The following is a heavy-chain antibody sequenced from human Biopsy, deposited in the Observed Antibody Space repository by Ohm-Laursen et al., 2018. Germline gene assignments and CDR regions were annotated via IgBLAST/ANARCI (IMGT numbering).Heavy chain of an antibody. J-gene: IGHJ5*02. CDR3: ARGYSRRVSIFEASIYWFDT. D-gene: IGHD6-6*01. V-gene: IGHV1-8*01. CDR1: GYSFSTYD. CDR2: MIPSSGKT. Sequence: GASVKVSCKASGYSFSTYDVNWVRQARGQGLEWMGWMIPSSGKTGYAQRFQGRVTLTMNTSISTAYMELSGLRSEDTAVYFCARGYSRRVSIFEASIYWFDTWGQGTLLTVSS.